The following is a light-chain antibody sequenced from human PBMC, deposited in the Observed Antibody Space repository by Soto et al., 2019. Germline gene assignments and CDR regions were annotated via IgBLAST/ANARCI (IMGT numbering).Light chain of an antibody. J-gene: IGKJ5*01. Sequence: DIQMTQSASTVSASVGDRVAITCRASQSISTYLAWYQQKPGKAPKLLIYKASSLESGVPSRFSGSGSGTEFTLTINSLQADDFATYYCQQHNSFSITFGQGTRLEIK. CDR2: KAS. CDR3: QQHNSFSIT. V-gene: IGKV1-5*03. CDR1: QSISTY.